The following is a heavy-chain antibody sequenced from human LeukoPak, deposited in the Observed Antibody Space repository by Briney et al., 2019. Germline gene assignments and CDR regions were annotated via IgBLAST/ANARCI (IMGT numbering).Heavy chain of an antibody. CDR3: ARDRYCSSTSCSSGWFDP. CDR1: GGSISSGSYY. V-gene: IGHV4-61*02. Sequence: SETLSLTCTVSGGSISSGSYYWSWIRQPAGKGLEWIGRIYTSGSTNYNPSLKSRVTISVDTSKNQFSLKLSSVTAADTAVYYCARDRYCSSTSCSSGWFDPWGQGTLVTVSS. D-gene: IGHD2-2*01. J-gene: IGHJ5*02. CDR2: IYTSGST.